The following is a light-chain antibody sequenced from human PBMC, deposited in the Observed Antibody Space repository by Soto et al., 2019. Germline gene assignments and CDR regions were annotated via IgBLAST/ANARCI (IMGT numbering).Light chain of an antibody. CDR2: TTS. J-gene: IGKJ3*01. CDR1: QSISSY. Sequence: DIQMTQSPSSLSAYVGDRVTITCRASQSISSYLNWYQQKPGKAPNLLIYTTSSLESGVPSRFSGSGSGTDFTLTISSLQPEDFATYYCQQSYNSPFNFGPGTKVDMK. V-gene: IGKV1-39*01. CDR3: QQSYNSPFN.